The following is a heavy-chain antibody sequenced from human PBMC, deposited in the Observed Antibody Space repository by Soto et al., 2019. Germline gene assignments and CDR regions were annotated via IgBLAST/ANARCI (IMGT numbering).Heavy chain of an antibody. J-gene: IGHJ4*02. Sequence: GGSLRLSCAASGFSFSSYVVSWVRQAPGKGLEWVSVFDGSVGHTYYTNSVKGRFTISNDNSKNTLFLQMNSLKAEDTAVYFCANPLQSDSGWPLHYWCQGILVTVSS. V-gene: IGHV3-23*01. CDR1: GFSFSSYV. CDR2: FDGSVGHT. D-gene: IGHD6-19*01. CDR3: ANPLQSDSGWPLHY.